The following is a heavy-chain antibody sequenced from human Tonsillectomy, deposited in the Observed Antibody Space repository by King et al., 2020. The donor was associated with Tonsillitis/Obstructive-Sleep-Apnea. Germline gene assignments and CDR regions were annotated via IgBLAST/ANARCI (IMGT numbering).Heavy chain of an antibody. D-gene: IGHD7-27*01. J-gene: IGHJ4*02. CDR3: AGQNLWGYYFDY. Sequence: VQLQQWGAGLLKPSETLSLTCAVYGGSFSGYNWTWIRQLPGKGLEWIGEINHSGSTTYDPSLKSRVTISLDTSKNQFSLKLSSVTAADTAVYYCAGQNLWGYYFDYWGQGTPVTVSS. V-gene: IGHV4-34*01. CDR1: GGSFSGYN. CDR2: INHSGST.